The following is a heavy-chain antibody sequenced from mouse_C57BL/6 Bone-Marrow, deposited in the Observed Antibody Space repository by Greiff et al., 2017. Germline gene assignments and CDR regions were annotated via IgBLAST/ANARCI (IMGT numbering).Heavy chain of an antibody. D-gene: IGHD1-1*01. Sequence: QVQLQQPGAELVRPGTSVKLSCKASGYTFTSYWMHWVKQRPGQGLEWIGVIDPSDSYTNYNQKFKGKAPLTVDTSSSTAYMQLSSLPSEDSAVYYGERGSYGRSPYWGQGTLVTVAA. CDR1: GYTFTSYW. V-gene: IGHV1-59*01. CDR3: ERGSYGRSPY. CDR2: IDPSDSYT. J-gene: IGHJ3*01.